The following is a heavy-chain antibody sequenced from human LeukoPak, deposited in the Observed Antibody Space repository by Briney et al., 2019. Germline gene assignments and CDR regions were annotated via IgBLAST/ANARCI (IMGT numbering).Heavy chain of an antibody. D-gene: IGHD1-14*01. J-gene: IGHJ3*02. CDR3: ARAGRKAGAFDI. V-gene: IGHV1-8*03. CDR2: MNPNSGNT. CDR1: GYTFTSYD. Sequence: GASVKVSCKASGYTFTSYDINWVRQATGQGLEWMGWMNPNSGNTGYAQKFQGRVIITRNTSISTAYMELSSLRSEDTAVYYCARAGRKAGAFDIWGQGTMVTVSS.